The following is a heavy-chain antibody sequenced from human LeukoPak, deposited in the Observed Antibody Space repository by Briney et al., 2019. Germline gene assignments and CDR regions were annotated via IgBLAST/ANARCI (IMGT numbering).Heavy chain of an antibody. J-gene: IGHJ4*02. D-gene: IGHD3-10*01. Sequence: GESLTISCQTSGYPFITYWIGWVRQMPGKGLEWLGPIYPGDSETRYSPSFQGQVTMSADRSNSTAYLQWSSLKASDTALYYCARRGRGPSGSVYFFDSWGQGTLVTVSS. CDR3: ARRGRGPSGSVYFFDS. V-gene: IGHV5-51*01. CDR1: GYPFITYW. CDR2: IYPGDSET.